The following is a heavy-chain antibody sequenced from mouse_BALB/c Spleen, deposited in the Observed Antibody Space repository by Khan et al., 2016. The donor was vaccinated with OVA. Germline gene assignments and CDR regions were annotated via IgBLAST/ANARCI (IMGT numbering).Heavy chain of an antibody. CDR1: GYTFTDYG. CDR3: ARDYYYGSADRNLDHYALDY. CDR2: INPNTRAS. V-gene: IGHV9-3*02. J-gene: IGHJ4*01. Sequence: QIQLVQSGPELKKPGETVKISCKTSGYTFTDYGMNWVKQAPGKGLKWMGWINPNTRASKVAEDFKGRFAFSLEASARTAYLQINNLKNEDTAIYFCARDYYYGSADRNLDHYALDYWGQGTSVTVSS. D-gene: IGHD1-1*01.